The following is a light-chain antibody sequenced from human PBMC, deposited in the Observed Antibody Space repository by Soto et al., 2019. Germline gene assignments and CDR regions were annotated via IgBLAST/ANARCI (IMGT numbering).Light chain of an antibody. Sequence: QSVLTQPPSVSGAPGQRVTISCTGNSSNIGAGYDAHWYQHLPGTAPKLLIYYNSNRPSGVPDRFSGSKSGTSASLAITGXQAEDEADYYCQSYDSSLSAYVFGTGTKLTVL. CDR3: QSYDSSLSAYV. V-gene: IGLV1-40*01. CDR2: YNS. CDR1: SSNIGAGYD. J-gene: IGLJ1*01.